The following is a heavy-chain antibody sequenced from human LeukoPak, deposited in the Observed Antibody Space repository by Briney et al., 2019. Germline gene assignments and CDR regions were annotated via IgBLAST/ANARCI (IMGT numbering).Heavy chain of an antibody. Sequence: PSETLSLTCAVYGGSFSGFYWSWLRQPPGKGQEWIGEINHSGSTNYNPSLKSRVTISVDTSKNQFSLKLSSVTAADTAVYYCARWSCSTSCYRSLGPRWFDPWGQGTLVTVSS. J-gene: IGHJ5*02. V-gene: IGHV4-34*01. D-gene: IGHD2-2*02. CDR3: ARWSCSTSCYRSLGPRWFDP. CDR1: GGSFSGFY. CDR2: INHSGST.